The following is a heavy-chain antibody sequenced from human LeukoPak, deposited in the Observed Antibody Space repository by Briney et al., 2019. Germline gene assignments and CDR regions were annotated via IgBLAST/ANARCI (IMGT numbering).Heavy chain of an antibody. CDR2: INPNNGGT. D-gene: IGHD3-10*01. J-gene: IGHJ4*02. V-gene: IGHV1-2*02. CDR3: ARGLGSGSRYPFDY. Sequence: GASVKVSCKTSGCTFTDYYIQWMRQAPGQGLEWMGWINPNNGGTNFAQKFQGRVTMTRDTSISTAYMDLSGLIFDDTAVYYCARGLGSGSRYPFDYWGQGTPSHRLL. CDR1: GCTFTDYY.